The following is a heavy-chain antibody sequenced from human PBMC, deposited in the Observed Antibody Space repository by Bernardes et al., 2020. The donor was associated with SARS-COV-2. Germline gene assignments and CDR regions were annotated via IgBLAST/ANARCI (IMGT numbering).Heavy chain of an antibody. CDR2: ITVYNGNT. D-gene: IGHD3-10*01. Sequence: AQEKAGCEAFGYTFASNGVSWVREAPGQGLEWMGWITVYNGNTKYAQKFQDRVIMTADTSTSTAYMELRSLRSDDTAVYYCARCYYGSGNIRDIWGQGTMLTIAS. CDR3: ARCYYGSGNIRDI. J-gene: IGHJ3*02. CDR1: GYTFASNG. V-gene: IGHV1-18*01.